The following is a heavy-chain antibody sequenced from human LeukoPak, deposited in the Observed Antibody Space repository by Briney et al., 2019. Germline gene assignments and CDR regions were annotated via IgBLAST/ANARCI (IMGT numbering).Heavy chain of an antibody. CDR2: ISYDGSNK. CDR1: GFTFSSYA. CDR3: AKDRNQYFDPNFDY. J-gene: IGHJ4*02. V-gene: IGHV3-30*04. D-gene: IGHD3-9*01. Sequence: GGSLRLSCAASGFTFSSYAMHWVRQAPGKGLEWVAVISYDGSNKYYADSVKGRFTISRDNSKNTLYLQMNSLGAEDTAVYYCAKDRNQYFDPNFDYWGQGTLVTVSS.